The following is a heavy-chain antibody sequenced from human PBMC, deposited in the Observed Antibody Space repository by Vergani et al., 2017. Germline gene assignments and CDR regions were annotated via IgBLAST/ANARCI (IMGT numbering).Heavy chain of an antibody. V-gene: IGHV3-33*01. CDR3: ARGDNSSGWSYYFDY. J-gene: IGHJ4*02. D-gene: IGHD6-19*01. CDR1: GFTFSSYG. CDR2: IKQDGSER. Sequence: QVQLVESGGGVVQPGRSLRLSCAASGFTFSSYGMHWVRQAPGKGLEWVANIKQDGSERYYVDSVKGRFTISRDNSKNTLYLQMNSLRAEDTAVYYCARGDNSSGWSYYFDYWGQGTLVTVSS.